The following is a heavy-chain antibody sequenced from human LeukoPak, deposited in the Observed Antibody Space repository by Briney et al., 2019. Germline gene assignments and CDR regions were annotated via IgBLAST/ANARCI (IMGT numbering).Heavy chain of an antibody. D-gene: IGHD3-22*01. V-gene: IGHV3-21*01. J-gene: IGHJ4*02. Sequence: GGSLRLSCAASGFTFSSYSMNWVRQAPGKGLEWVSFISSSSSYIYYADSVKGRFTISRDNAKNSLYLQMNSLRAEDTAVYYCARTYYYDSSGLVGGYFDYWGQGTLVTVSS. CDR1: GFTFSSYS. CDR2: ISSSSSYI. CDR3: ARTYYYDSSGLVGGYFDY.